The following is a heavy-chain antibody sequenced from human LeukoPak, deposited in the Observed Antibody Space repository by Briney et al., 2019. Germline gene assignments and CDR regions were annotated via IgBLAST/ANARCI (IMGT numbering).Heavy chain of an antibody. J-gene: IGHJ4*02. V-gene: IGHV3-23*01. CDR2: ISASGSST. CDR3: AKDHLPTAIRTGIDY. D-gene: IGHD2-2*01. Sequence: GGPLRLSCAASGFTYSSYAMTWVRQAPGKGLEWVSAISASGSSTYYADSVKGRFTISRDNSKNTLYLQMNSLKAEDTAVYYCAKDHLPTAIRTGIDYWGQGTLVTVSS. CDR1: GFTYSSYA.